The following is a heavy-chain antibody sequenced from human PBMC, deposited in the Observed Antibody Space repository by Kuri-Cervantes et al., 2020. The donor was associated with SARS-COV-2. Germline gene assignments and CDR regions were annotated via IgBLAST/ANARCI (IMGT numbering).Heavy chain of an antibody. CDR3: AKDSLLRHGDFWNGNYPFFNY. D-gene: IGHD3-3*01. CDR2: IYSGGGT. CDR1: GFTVSSNY. V-gene: IGHV3-53*01. Sequence: ETLSLTCAASGFTVSSNYMSWVRQAPGKGLEWVSVIYSGGGTYYADSVRGRFTISRDNSKNTLYLQMNSLRAEDTAVYYCAKDSLLRHGDFWNGNYPFFNYWGQGTLVTVSS. J-gene: IGHJ4*02.